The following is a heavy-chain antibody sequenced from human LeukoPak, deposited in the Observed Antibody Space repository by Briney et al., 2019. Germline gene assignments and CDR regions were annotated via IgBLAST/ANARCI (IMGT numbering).Heavy chain of an antibody. J-gene: IGHJ6*03. Sequence: PSQTLSLTCTVSGGSISSGSYYWSWIRQPAGKGLEWIGRIYTSGSTNYNPSLKSRVTISVDTSKNQFSLKLSSVTAADTAVYYCARDAVGYCSSTSCYKGIYYYYYMDVWGKGTTVTVSS. CDR2: IYTSGST. CDR1: GGSISSGSYY. D-gene: IGHD2-2*02. CDR3: ARDAVGYCSSTSCYKGIYYYYYMDV. V-gene: IGHV4-61*02.